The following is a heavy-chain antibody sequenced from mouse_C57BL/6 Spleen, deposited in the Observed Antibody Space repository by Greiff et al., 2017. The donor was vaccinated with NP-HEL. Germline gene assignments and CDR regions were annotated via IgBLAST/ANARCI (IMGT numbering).Heavy chain of an antibody. D-gene: IGHD3-2*02. J-gene: IGHJ2*01. V-gene: IGHV1-80*01. CDR2: IYPGDGDT. CDR3: ARTLDSSGSFGY. Sequence: QVQLQQSGAELVKPGASVKISCKASGYAFSSYWMNWVKQRPGKGLEWIGQIYPGDGDTNYNGKFKGKATLTADKSSSTAYMQLSSLTSEDSAVYFCARTLDSSGSFGYWGQGTTLTVSS. CDR1: GYAFSSYW.